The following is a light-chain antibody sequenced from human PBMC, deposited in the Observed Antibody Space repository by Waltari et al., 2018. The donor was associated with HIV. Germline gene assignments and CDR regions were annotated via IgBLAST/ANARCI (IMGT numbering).Light chain of an antibody. CDR2: ANI. V-gene: IGLV1-40*01. CDR1: SSNIGDGSD. J-gene: IGLJ2*01. Sequence: QSVLTQPPSVSVAPGQRVTISCTGSSSNIGDGSDLHLYQQLPGTAPKLLIYANINRPSGFPDRFSGSKSGSSASLAITGLQAEDEAHYYCQSFDSSLTTSGVIFGGGTKLTVL. CDR3: QSFDSSLTTSGVI.